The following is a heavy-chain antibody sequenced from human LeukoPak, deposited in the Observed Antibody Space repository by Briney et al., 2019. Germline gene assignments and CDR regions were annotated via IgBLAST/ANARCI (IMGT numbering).Heavy chain of an antibody. D-gene: IGHD3-22*01. V-gene: IGHV3-66*01. CDR1: GFTVSSNY. Sequence: GGSLRLSCAASGFTVSSNYMNWVRQAPGKGLEWVSVTYSGGETYYADSVKGRFTISRDNSKNTLYLQMNSLRAEDTAVYYCARDRGAYYYDTGYWGQGTLVTVSS. J-gene: IGHJ4*02. CDR3: ARDRGAYYYDTGY. CDR2: TYSGGET.